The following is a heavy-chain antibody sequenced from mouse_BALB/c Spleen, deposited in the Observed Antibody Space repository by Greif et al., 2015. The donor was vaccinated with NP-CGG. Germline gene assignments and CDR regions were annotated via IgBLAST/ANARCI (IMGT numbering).Heavy chain of an antibody. CDR2: SRNKANDYTT. CDR3: ARADGYYVRFAY. D-gene: IGHD2-3*01. J-gene: IGHJ3*01. V-gene: IGHV7-1*02. CDR1: GFTFSDFY. Sequence: DVQLVESGGGLVQPGGSLRLSCATSGFTFSDFYMEWVRQPPGKRLEWIAASRNKANDYTTGYSASVKGRFIVSRDPSQSILYLQMNALRAEDTAIYYCARADGYYVRFAYWGQGTLVTVSA.